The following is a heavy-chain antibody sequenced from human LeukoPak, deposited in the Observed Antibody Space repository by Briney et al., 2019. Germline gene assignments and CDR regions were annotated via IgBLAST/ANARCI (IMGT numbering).Heavy chain of an antibody. CDR1: GYTFTSYN. J-gene: IGHJ6*03. CDR2: MNPNSGNT. D-gene: IGHD3-9*01. V-gene: IGHV1-8*01. CDR3: ARYYDILTGPQGYYYYMDV. Sequence: GASVKVSCKASGYTFTSYNINWVRQATGQGLEWMGWMNPNSGNTGYAQKFQGRVTMTRKTSISTAYMELSSLRSEDTAVYYCARYYDILTGPQGYYYYMDVWGKGTTVTVSS.